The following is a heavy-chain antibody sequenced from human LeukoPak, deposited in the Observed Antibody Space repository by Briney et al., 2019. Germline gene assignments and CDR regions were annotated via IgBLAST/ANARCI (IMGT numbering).Heavy chain of an antibody. CDR2: INHSGST. D-gene: IGHD1-14*01. J-gene: IGHJ3*02. Sequence: SETLSLTCAVYGGSFSGYYWSWICQPPGKGLEWIGEINHSGSTNYNPSLKSRVTISVDTSKNQFSLKLSSVTAADTAVYYCARGLPGPFDIWGQGTMVTVSS. CDR3: ARGLPGPFDI. CDR1: GGSFSGYY. V-gene: IGHV4-34*01.